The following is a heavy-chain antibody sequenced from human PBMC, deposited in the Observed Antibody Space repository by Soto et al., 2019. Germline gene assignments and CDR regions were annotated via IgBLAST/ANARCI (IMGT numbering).Heavy chain of an antibody. J-gene: IGHJ6*02. Sequence: QVQLVQSGAEVKNPGASVKVSCKASGYTFTRYGIGWARQAPGQGLEWMGWINTYNGNTNYAQNVQGRVTLTTDTSTSTAYMELWSLRSNDTAIYYCAMVDVYVTPSPQDVWGQGTTVIVSS. CDR1: GYTFTRYG. D-gene: IGHD3-16*01. CDR2: INTYNGNT. CDR3: AMVDVYVTPSPQDV. V-gene: IGHV1-18*01.